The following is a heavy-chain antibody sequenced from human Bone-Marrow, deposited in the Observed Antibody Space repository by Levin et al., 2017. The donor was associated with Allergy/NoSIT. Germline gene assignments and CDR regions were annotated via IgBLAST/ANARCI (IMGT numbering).Heavy chain of an antibody. CDR1: GFTYSTFG. V-gene: IGHV3-30*03. Sequence: GGSLRLSCVVSGFTYSTFGVHWVRQAPGKGLEWVAVISNDGSQYQYGDSVKGRCTISRDNSRSTVYLQMDSLRDEDTAVYYCTTRYRRAGLPGRADYWGQGTLVTVSS. CDR3: TTRYRRAGLPGRADY. J-gene: IGHJ4*02. D-gene: IGHD3-16*02. CDR2: ISNDGSQY.